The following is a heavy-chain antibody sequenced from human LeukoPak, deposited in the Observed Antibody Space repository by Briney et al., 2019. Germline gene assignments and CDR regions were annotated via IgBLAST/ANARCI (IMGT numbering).Heavy chain of an antibody. CDR1: GGSFSGYY. V-gene: IGHV4-34*01. D-gene: IGHD1-26*01. CDR3: ARRYSGSYGLYSHHSMDV. Sequence: SETLSLTCAVYGGSFSGYYWSWIRQPPGKGLEWIGEISHSGTTNYNSSLKSRVTVSVDTSKNQFSLKLSSVTAADKAVYYCARRYSGSYGLYSHHSMDVWGKGTTVTVSS. J-gene: IGHJ6*03. CDR2: ISHSGTT.